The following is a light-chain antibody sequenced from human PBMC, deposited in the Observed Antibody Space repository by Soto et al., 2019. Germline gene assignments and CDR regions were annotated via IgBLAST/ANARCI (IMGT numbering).Light chain of an antibody. V-gene: IGKV1-39*01. CDR2: AAS. CDR3: QQSYSTLWT. J-gene: IGKJ1*01. Sequence: DIQMTQSPSSLSASVGDRVTITCRASQSISSYLNWYQQKPGKAPKLLIYAASSLQSGVPSRFSGSGSGTDFTLTISILQPEDSATYYCQQSYSTLWTFGQGTKVEIK. CDR1: QSISSY.